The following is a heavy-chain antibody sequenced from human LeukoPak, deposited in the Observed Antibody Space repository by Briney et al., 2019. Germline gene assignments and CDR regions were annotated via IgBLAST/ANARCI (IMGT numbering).Heavy chain of an antibody. Sequence: GGSLRLSCAASGFSLSDYYMSWIRQAPGKGLEWVSYISGTGNTIYYASSVKGRFTISKDNARKSVFLQMNSLRAEDTAVYYCAKRYREDYWGQGTLVTVSS. CDR3: AKRYREDY. CDR2: ISGTGNTI. J-gene: IGHJ4*02. D-gene: IGHD1-20*01. V-gene: IGHV3-11*01. CDR1: GFSLSDYY.